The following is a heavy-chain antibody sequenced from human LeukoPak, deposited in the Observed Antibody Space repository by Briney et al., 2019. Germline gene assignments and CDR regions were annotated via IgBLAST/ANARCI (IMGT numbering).Heavy chain of an antibody. V-gene: IGHV1-2*06. CDR3: ARERMVSSSGYYYYYMDV. CDR2: INPNSGGT. J-gene: IGHJ6*03. CDR1: GYTFTGYY. Sequence: EASVKVSCKASGYTFTGYYMHWVRQAPGQGLEWMGRINPNSGGTNYAQKFQGRVTMTRDTSISTAYMELSRLRSDDTAVYYCARERMVSSSGYYYYYMDVWGKGTTVIVSS. D-gene: IGHD6-6*01.